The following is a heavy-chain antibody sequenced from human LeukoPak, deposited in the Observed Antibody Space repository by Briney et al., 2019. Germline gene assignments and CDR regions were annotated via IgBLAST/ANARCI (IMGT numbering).Heavy chain of an antibody. CDR2: IYYSGST. D-gene: IGHD6-19*01. V-gene: IGHV4-59*12. CDR3: ARAEQWLVLDY. CDR1: GGSISSYY. Sequence: SETLSLTCTVSGGSISSYYWSWIRQPPGKGLEWIGYIYYSGSTNYNPSLKSRVTISVDTSKNQFSLKLSSVTAADTAVYYCARAEQWLVLDYWGQGTPVTVSS. J-gene: IGHJ4*02.